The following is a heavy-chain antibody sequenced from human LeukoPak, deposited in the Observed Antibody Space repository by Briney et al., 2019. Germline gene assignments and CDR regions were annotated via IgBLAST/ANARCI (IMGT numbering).Heavy chain of an antibody. CDR2: FDPEDGET. D-gene: IGHD3-3*01. V-gene: IGHV1-24*01. J-gene: IGHJ4*02. CDR3: ATRRRTPRNVLRFLEWLPPDY. CDR1: GYALTELS. Sequence: ASVKVSCRVSGYALTELSMHWVRQAPGKGLEWMGGFDPEDGETIYAQKFQGRVTMTEDTSTDTAYMELSSLRSEDTAVYYCATRRRTPRNVLRFLEWLPPDYWGQGTLVTVSS.